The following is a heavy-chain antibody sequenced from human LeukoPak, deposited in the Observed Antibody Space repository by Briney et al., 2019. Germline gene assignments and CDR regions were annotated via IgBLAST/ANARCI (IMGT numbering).Heavy chain of an antibody. CDR3: ARDPRAPTNWGHYYYYGMDV. Sequence: GESLRLSCAASGFTVSSNYMSWVRQAPGKGLEWVSVIYSGGSTYYADSVKGRFTISRDNSKNTLYLQMNSLRAEDTAVYYCARDPRAPTNWGHYYYYGMDVWGQGTTVTVSS. CDR1: GFTVSSNY. CDR2: IYSGGST. D-gene: IGHD7-27*01. J-gene: IGHJ6*02. V-gene: IGHV3-66*01.